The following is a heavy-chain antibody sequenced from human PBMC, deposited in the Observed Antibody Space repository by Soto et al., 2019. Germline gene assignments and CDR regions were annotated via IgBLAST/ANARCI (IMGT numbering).Heavy chain of an antibody. CDR3: ARSVEGHFDY. V-gene: IGHV3-48*02. Sequence: EVQLVESGGGLVQPGGSLRLSCAASGFSFSIYSMNWVRQAPGKGLEWSSYITSDTNTIKYADSVKGRFTISRDNAKNSLYLQMNSLRDEDTAVYSCARSVEGHFDYWGQGTVVTVSS. CDR2: ITSDTNTI. J-gene: IGHJ4*02. CDR1: GFSFSIYS.